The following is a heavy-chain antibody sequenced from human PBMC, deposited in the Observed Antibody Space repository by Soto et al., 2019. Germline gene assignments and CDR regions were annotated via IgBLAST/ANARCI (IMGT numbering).Heavy chain of an antibody. CDR2: IIPIFGTA. CDR1: GGTFSSYA. CDR3: VSVALDDFWSGYYQYYFDY. J-gene: IGHJ4*02. D-gene: IGHD3-3*01. V-gene: IGHV1-69*13. Sequence: SVKVSCKASGGTFSSYAISWVRQAPGQGLEWMGGIIPIFGTANYAQKFQGRVTITADESTSTAYMELSSLRSEDTAVYYCVSVALDDFWSGYYQYYFDYWGQGTLVTVSS.